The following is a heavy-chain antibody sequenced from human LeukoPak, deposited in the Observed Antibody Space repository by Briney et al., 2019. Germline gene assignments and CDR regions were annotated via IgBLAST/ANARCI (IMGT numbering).Heavy chain of an antibody. CDR2: ISSSSSYI. Sequence: GGSLRLSCAASGFTFSSYSMNWVRQAPGKGLEWVSSISSSSSYIYCADSVKGRFTISRDNAKSSLYLQMNSLRAEDTAVYYCARDSGMTKVFDIWGQGTMVTVSS. V-gene: IGHV3-21*01. CDR3: ARDSGMTKVFDI. CDR1: GFTFSSYS. J-gene: IGHJ3*02.